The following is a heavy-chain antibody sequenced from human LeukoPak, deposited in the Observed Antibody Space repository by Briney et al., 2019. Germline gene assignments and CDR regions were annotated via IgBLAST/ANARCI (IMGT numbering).Heavy chain of an antibody. V-gene: IGHV4-59*01. Sequence: PSETLSLTCTVSGGSISSYYWSRIRQPPGKGLEWIGYIYYSGSTNYNPSLKSRVTISVDTSKNQFSLKLSSVTAADTAVYYCARGAGSFDYWGQGTLVTVSS. CDR3: ARGAGSFDY. D-gene: IGHD6-19*01. CDR1: GGSISSYY. CDR2: IYYSGST. J-gene: IGHJ4*02.